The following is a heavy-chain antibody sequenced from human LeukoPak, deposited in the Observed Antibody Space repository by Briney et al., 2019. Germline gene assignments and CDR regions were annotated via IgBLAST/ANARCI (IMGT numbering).Heavy chain of an antibody. J-gene: IGHJ6*03. V-gene: IGHV3-53*01. Sequence: PGGSLRLSCAASGFTVSSNYMSWVRQAPGKGLEWVSVIYSGGSTYYADSVKGRFTISRDNSKNTLYLQMNSLRAEDTAVYYCARGLLDYDILTGYSPSPRRHYYMDVWGKGTTVTVSS. D-gene: IGHD3-9*01. CDR2: IYSGGST. CDR1: GFTVSSNY. CDR3: ARGLLDYDILTGYSPSPRRHYYMDV.